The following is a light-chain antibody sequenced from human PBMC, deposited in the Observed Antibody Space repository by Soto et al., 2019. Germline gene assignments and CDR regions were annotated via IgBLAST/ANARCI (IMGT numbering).Light chain of an antibody. CDR1: QSISYW. V-gene: IGKV1-5*01. CDR3: QQYNLYAYT. J-gene: IGKJ2*01. Sequence: DIQMTQSPSTLSASVGDRVTITCRASQSISYWLAWYQQKPGKAPKLLIYDASSLESGVPSRFSGSGSGTEFTLTISSLQPDDFATYFCQQYNLYAYTFGQGTKLEIK. CDR2: DAS.